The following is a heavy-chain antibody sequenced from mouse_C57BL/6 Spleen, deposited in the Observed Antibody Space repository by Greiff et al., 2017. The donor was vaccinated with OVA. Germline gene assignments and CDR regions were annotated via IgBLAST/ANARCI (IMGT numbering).Heavy chain of an antibody. V-gene: IGHV2-4*01. CDR3: AKEGSNYDYYAMDY. CDR2: IWSGGST. CDR1: GFSLTSYG. Sequence: VKLQESGPGLVEPSQSLSITCTVSGFSLTSYGVHWVRQPPGKGLEWLGVIWSGGSTDYNAAFISRLSISKDNSKSQVFFKMNSLQADDTAIYYCAKEGSNYDYYAMDYWGQGTSVTVSS. D-gene: IGHD2-5*01. J-gene: IGHJ4*01.